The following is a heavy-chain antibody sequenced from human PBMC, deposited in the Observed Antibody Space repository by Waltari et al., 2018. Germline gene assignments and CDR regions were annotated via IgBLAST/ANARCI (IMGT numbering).Heavy chain of an antibody. CDR2: ISGSGDRT. D-gene: IGHD6-19*01. CDR3: ATVYSSGHSFDY. Sequence: EVQLLESGGGLVQPGGSLRLSCGASGLALGSSAMSWVRQAPGKGLQWVSAISGSGDRTYYADSVKGRFAISRDNSKNTLYLQMNSLRVEDTAVYSCATVYSSGHSFDYWVQGTLVTVSS. V-gene: IGHV3-23*01. CDR1: GLALGSSA. J-gene: IGHJ4*02.